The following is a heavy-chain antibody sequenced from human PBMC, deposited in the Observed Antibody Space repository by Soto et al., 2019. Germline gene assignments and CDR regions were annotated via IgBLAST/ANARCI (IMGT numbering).Heavy chain of an antibody. CDR3: AKDLLQGYFDY. CDR1: GFTFSSYG. V-gene: IGHV3-30*18. Sequence: GGSLRLSCAASGFTFSSYGMHWVRQAPGKGLEWVAVISYDGSNKYYADSVKGRFTISRDNSKNTLYLQMNSLRAEDTAVYYCAKDLLQGYFDYWGQGTLVTVSS. J-gene: IGHJ4*02. CDR2: ISYDGSNK.